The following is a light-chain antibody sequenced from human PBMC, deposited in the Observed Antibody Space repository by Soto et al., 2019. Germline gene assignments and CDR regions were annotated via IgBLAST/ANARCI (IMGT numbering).Light chain of an antibody. CDR1: SGHSNYA. V-gene: IGLV4-69*01. Sequence: QSVLTQSPSASASLGASVKLTCTLSSGHSNYAIAWHQQQSEKGPRYLMKLNSDGSHSKGDGIPDRFSGSSSGAERYLTISSRQSEDEADYYCQTWGSGIVVFGGGTKVTVL. J-gene: IGLJ2*01. CDR3: QTWGSGIVV. CDR2: LNSDGSH.